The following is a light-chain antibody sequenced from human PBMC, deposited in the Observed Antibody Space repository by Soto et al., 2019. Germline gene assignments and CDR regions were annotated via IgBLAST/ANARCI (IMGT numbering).Light chain of an antibody. CDR1: SSNIGGTNY. CDR3: ASWDDRLGAII. V-gene: IGLV1-47*02. CDR2: SNN. J-gene: IGLJ2*01. Sequence: VLAQPPSASGTPGQRVFISCSGSSSNIGGTNYAYWYQQLPGAAPKLLMHSNNLRPSGVPERISGSKSGTSASLAISGLRSEDEAVYYCASWDDRLGAIIFGGGTKVTVL.